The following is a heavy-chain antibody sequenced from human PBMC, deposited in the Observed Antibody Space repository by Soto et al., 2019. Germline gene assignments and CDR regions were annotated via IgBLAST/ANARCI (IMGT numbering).Heavy chain of an antibody. D-gene: IGHD2-2*01. CDR2: ISYDGSNK. Sequence: GGSLRLSCAASGFTFSSYGMHWVRQAPGKGLEWVAVISYDGSNKYYADSVKGRFTISRDNAKNTLYLQMNSLRAEDTAVYYCARVPILGYCSGTSCYQPNWFDPWGQGTLVTVSS. CDR3: ARVPILGYCSGTSCYQPNWFDP. V-gene: IGHV3-30*03. CDR1: GFTFSSYG. J-gene: IGHJ5*02.